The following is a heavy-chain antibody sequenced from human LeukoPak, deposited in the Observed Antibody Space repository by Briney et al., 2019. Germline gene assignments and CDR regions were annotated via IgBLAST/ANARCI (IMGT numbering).Heavy chain of an antibody. Sequence: ASVKVSFKASGYTFTGYYMHWVRQAPGQGLEWMGWINPNSGGTNYAQKFQGRVTMTRDTSISTAYMELSRLRSDDTAVYYCARFVGDSDAFDIWGQGTMVTVSS. CDR3: ARFVGDSDAFDI. CDR1: GYTFTGYY. J-gene: IGHJ3*02. V-gene: IGHV1-2*02. CDR2: INPNSGGT. D-gene: IGHD1-26*01.